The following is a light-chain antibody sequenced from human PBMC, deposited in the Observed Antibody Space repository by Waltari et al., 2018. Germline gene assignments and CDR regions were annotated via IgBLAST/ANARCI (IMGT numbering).Light chain of an antibody. CDR2: DVS. CDR3: NSYTGSNSWV. CDR1: NSDIGFSNY. J-gene: IGLJ3*02. Sequence: QSALTQPASVSGSPGQSITISCTGTNSDIGFSNYFSWYRQYPGKAPKLIIYDVSERPSGVSSRFSASKSGNTASLTISGLQADDEADYYCNSYTGSNSWVFGGGTKVTVL. V-gene: IGLV2-14*01.